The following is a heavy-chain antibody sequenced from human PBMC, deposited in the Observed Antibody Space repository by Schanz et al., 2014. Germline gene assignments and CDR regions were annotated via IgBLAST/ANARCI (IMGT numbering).Heavy chain of an antibody. CDR2: ISRSSSTI. CDR3: ARDSGSHYLVDY. J-gene: IGHJ4*02. D-gene: IGHD1-26*01. Sequence: VHLVESGGGLVQPGGSLRLSCAASAFIFRSYSMHWVRQAPGKGLEWVSYISRSSSTIYYADSVRGRFTISRDNAKNSLYLQMNSLRAEDTAVYYCARDSGSHYLVDYWGQGTLVTVSS. CDR1: AFIFRSYS. V-gene: IGHV3-48*01.